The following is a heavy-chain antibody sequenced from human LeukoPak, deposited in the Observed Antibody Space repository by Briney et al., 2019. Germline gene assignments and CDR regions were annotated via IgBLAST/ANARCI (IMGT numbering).Heavy chain of an antibody. D-gene: IGHD3-22*01. J-gene: IGHJ3*02. Sequence: ASVKVSCKASGYTFTGYYMHWVRQAPGQGLEWMGRINPNSGGTNYAQKFQGRVTMTRDTSISTAYMELSRLRSDDTAVYYCARDPSLYYYDSSGYGAFDIWGQGTMVTVSS. V-gene: IGHV1-2*06. CDR3: ARDPSLYYYDSSGYGAFDI. CDR1: GYTFTGYY. CDR2: INPNSGGT.